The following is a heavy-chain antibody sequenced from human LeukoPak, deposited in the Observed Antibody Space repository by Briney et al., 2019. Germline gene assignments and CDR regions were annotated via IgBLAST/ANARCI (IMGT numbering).Heavy chain of an antibody. D-gene: IGHD6-19*01. Sequence: PGGSLRLSCAASGFTFSSYAMTWIRQAPGKGLEWVSSISGSGGTTHYADSVKDRFTISRDNSKNPLYLQMNSLRADETAVYYCAKDRYLGGWYEGTYDYWGQGTLVTVSS. V-gene: IGHV3-23*01. CDR1: GFTFSSYA. CDR2: ISGSGGTT. J-gene: IGHJ4*02. CDR3: AKDRYLGGWYEGTYDY.